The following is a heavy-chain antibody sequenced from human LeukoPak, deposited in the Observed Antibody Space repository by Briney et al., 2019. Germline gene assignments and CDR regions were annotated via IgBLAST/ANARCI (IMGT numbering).Heavy chain of an antibody. J-gene: IGHJ4*02. V-gene: IGHV4-39*01. CDR1: GDSISSTSYY. Sequence: SETLSLTCTVSGDSISSTSYYWGWIRQPPGKGLEWIGSIYYSGSTYYNPSLKSRVTISVDTSKNQFSLKLSSVTAADTAVYFCARSYTSVWYQFDYWGPGTLVTVSS. CDR3: ARSYTSVWYQFDY. CDR2: IYYSGST. D-gene: IGHD6-19*01.